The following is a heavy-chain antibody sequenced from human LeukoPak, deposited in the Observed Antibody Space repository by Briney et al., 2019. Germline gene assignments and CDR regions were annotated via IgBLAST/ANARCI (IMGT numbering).Heavy chain of an antibody. Sequence: GGSLRLSCAASGFTVSLNFMNWVRQAPGTGLEWVSIIHPDGVTHYSDSVKGRFTISRDNSNNILYLQMNGLRAEDTAVYSCAGGRGYIIDYWGQGTLVTASS. CDR3: AGGRGYIIDY. V-gene: IGHV3-53*01. J-gene: IGHJ4*02. CDR1: GFTVSLNF. D-gene: IGHD5-18*01. CDR2: IHPDGVT.